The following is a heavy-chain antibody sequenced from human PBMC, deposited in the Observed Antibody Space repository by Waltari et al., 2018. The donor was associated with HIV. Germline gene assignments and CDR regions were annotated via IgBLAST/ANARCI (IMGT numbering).Heavy chain of an antibody. V-gene: IGHV3-48*04. D-gene: IGHD6-6*01. CDR1: GFTFSTYS. CDR2: ISSSSSTI. Sequence: EVQVVESGGGLVQPGGSLRLPCAASGFTFSTYSMNWVRQAPGKGLEWVSYISSSSSTIYYADSVKGRFTISRDNAKNSLYLQMNSLRAEDTAVYYCAREYSSSSGKGMDVWDQGP. J-gene: IGHJ6*02. CDR3: AREYSSSSGKGMDV.